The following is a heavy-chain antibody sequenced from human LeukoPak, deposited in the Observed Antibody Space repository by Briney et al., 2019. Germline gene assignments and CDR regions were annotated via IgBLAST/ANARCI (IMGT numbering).Heavy chain of an antibody. Sequence: GSLILSCAASGFTFSSYGMHWVRQAPGKGLEWVAYIQYDGSNEQFADSVKGRFSISRDSSKNILYLQVNSLRAEDTAVYYCAKDRCSNGIGCYYYYMDVWGKGTTVTISS. V-gene: IGHV3-30*02. J-gene: IGHJ6*03. D-gene: IGHD2-8*01. CDR2: IQYDGSNE. CDR3: AKDRCSNGIGCYYYYMDV. CDR1: GFTFSSYG.